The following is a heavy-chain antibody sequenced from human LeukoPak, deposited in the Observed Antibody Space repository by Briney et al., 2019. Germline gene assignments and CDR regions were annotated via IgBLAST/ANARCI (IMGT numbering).Heavy chain of an antibody. D-gene: IGHD5-18*01. V-gene: IGHV3-48*03. CDR1: GFTFSSYE. CDR3: ARDSGYSYGFPFDY. CDR2: IRSSGSTI. Sequence: QPGGSLRLSCAASGFTFSSYEMNWVRQAPGRGLEWVSYIRSSGSTIYYADSVKGRFTISRDNAKNTLYLQMNSLRAEDTAVYYCARDSGYSYGFPFDYWGQGTLVTVSS. J-gene: IGHJ4*02.